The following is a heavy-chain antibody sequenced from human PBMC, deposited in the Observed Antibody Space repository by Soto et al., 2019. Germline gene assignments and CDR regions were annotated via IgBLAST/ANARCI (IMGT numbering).Heavy chain of an antibody. J-gene: IGHJ3*02. CDR2: INPATGAA. CDR1: GYPVTAYY. Sequence: QLHLVQSGAVVKKPGASVTVSCSASGYPVTAYYMHWVRQAPGRGLEWMGGINPATGAAKYTQTFQGRVTMTRAPSTSTVFMELSGLTSEDTAVFYWARGGGVGVAGSAAFDMWGQGTLVTVSS. V-gene: IGHV1-2*02. D-gene: IGHD3-3*01. CDR3: ARGGGVGVAGSAAFDM.